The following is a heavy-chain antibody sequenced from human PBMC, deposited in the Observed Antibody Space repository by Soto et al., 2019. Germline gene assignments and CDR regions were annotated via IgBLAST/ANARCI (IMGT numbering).Heavy chain of an antibody. J-gene: IGHJ6*02. CDR3: XXXXXXXXXXXXXNGMDV. V-gene: IGHV1-69*05. CDR2: IIPIFGTA. CDR1: GGTFSSYA. Sequence: QVQLVQSGAEVKKPGSSVKVSCKASGGTFSSYAISWVRQAPGQGLEWMGGIIPIFGTANYAQKFQGRVTXXXXXXXXXXXXXXXXXXXXXXXXXXXXXXXXXXXXXXXXNGMDVWGQGTTVTVSS.